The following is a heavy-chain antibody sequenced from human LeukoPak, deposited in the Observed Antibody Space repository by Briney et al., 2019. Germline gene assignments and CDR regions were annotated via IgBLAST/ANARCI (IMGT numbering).Heavy chain of an antibody. CDR3: ARDTPPDY. V-gene: IGHV4-59*01. Sequence: SETLSLTCIVSGGSISSYYWSWIRQPPGKGLEWIGYIYYSGSTNYNPSLKSRVTISVDTSKNQFSLKLSSVTAADTAVYYCARDTPPDYWGQGTLVTVSS. CDR2: IYYSGST. J-gene: IGHJ4*02. CDR1: GGSISSYY.